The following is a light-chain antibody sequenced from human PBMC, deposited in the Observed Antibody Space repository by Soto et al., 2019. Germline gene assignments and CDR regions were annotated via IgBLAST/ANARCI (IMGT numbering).Light chain of an antibody. V-gene: IGKV1-39*01. CDR1: QSITTY. CDR3: QQLNSHPRT. J-gene: IGKJ2*01. CDR2: AAS. Sequence: DIQMTQSPSSLSASVGDRVTITCRASQSITTYLNWYQQKPGKAPKLLIYAASILQSGVPSRFSGSGSGTEFTLTISSLQPEDFATYYCQQLNSHPRTFGQGTKVDIK.